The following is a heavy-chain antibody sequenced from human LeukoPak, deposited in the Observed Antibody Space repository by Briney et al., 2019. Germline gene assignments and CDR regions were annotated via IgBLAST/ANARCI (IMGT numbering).Heavy chain of an antibody. CDR2: INPNSGGT. CDR3: ARGVGATEIDY. CDR1: GYTFTSYG. Sequence: ASVKVSCKASGYTFTSYGISWVRQAPGQGLGWMGWINPNSGGTNYAQKFQGRVTMTRDTSISTAYMELSRLRSDDTAVYYCARGVGATEIDYWGQGTLVTVSS. V-gene: IGHV1-2*02. J-gene: IGHJ4*02. D-gene: IGHD1-26*01.